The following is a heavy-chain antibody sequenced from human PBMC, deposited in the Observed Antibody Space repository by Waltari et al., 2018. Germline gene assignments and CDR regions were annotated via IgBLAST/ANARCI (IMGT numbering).Heavy chain of an antibody. CDR3: AKDRGGRYYYYMDV. D-gene: IGHD3-16*01. V-gene: IGHV4-38-2*02. CDR2: IYHSGST. J-gene: IGHJ6*03. CDR1: GYSISSGYY. Sequence: QVQLQESGPGLVKPSEPLSLTCAVSGYSISSGYYWGWIRQPPGKGLEWIGSIYHSGSTYYNPSLKSRVTISVDTSKNQFSLKLSSVTAADTALYYCAKDRGGRYYYYMDVWGKGTTVTVSS.